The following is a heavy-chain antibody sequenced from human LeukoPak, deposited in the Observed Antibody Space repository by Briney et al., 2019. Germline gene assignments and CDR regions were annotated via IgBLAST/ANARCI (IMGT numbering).Heavy chain of an antibody. J-gene: IGHJ5*02. CDR1: GGSISSYY. Sequence: SETLSLTCTVSGGSISSYYWSWIRQPPGKGLGWIGYIYYSGSTNYNPSLKSRVTISVDTSKNQFSLKLSSVTAADTAVYYCARLGIYNWFDPWGQGTLVTVSS. CDR3: ARLGIYNWFDP. V-gene: IGHV4-59*08. CDR2: IYYSGST. D-gene: IGHD7-27*01.